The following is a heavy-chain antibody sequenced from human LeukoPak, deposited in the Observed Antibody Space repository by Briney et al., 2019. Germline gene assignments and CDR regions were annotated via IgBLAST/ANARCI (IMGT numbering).Heavy chain of an antibody. CDR2: INAGNGNT. V-gene: IGHV1-3*03. Sequence: HGASVKVSCKASGYTFTSYAMHWVRQAPGQRLEWMGWINAGNGNTKYSQEFQGRVTITRDTSASTAYMELSSLRSEDMAVYYCARDGVAGTRRKGDYYYYMDVWGKGTTVTISS. CDR1: GYTFTSYA. CDR3: ARDGVAGTRRKGDYYYYMDV. D-gene: IGHD6-19*01. J-gene: IGHJ6*03.